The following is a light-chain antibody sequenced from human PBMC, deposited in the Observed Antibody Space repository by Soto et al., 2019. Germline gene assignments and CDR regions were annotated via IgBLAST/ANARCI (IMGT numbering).Light chain of an antibody. Sequence: DIQMTQSPASLSASVRDRVTITCRASQSISSSLNWYHQKPGKAPKLLIYAASSLQSGVPSRFSGSGSGTDFTLTISSLQPEDFATYYCQQSYSTPRTFGQGTKVEIK. CDR2: AAS. J-gene: IGKJ1*01. CDR3: QQSYSTPRT. V-gene: IGKV1-39*01. CDR1: QSISSS.